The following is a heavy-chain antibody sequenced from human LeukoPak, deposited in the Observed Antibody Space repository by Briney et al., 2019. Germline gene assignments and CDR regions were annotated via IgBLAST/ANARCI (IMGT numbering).Heavy chain of an antibody. D-gene: IGHD3-9*01. J-gene: IGHJ5*02. CDR3: ARMAYDILTGYFQPNWFDP. CDR2: ISGYNGNT. V-gene: IGHV1-18*04. Sequence: ASVKVSCKASGYTFTSYYMHWVRQAPGQGLEWMGWISGYNGNTKNAQKLQGRVTMTTDTSTSTAYMELRSLRSDDTAVYYCARMAYDILTGYFQPNWFDPWGQGTLVTVSS. CDR1: GYTFTSYY.